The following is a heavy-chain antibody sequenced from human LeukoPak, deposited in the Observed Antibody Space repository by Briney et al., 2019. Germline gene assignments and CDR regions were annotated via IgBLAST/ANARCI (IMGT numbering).Heavy chain of an antibody. CDR1: GYTFNSYD. Sequence: GASVKVSCKTSGYTFNSYDITWVRQAPGQGLEWMGWITNYNGNTNYARKLQGRVTMTTDTSTSTAYMELRSLRSDDTAVCYCARRDLGNSGLLDAFDIWGQGTMVTVSS. V-gene: IGHV1-18*01. CDR2: ITNYNGNT. D-gene: IGHD3/OR15-3a*01. CDR3: ARRDLGNSGLLDAFDI. J-gene: IGHJ3*02.